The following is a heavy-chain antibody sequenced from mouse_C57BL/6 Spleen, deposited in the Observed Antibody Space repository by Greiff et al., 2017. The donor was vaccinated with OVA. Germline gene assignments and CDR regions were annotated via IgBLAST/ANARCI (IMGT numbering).Heavy chain of an antibody. CDR2: ISYSGST. Sequence: EVQLVESGPGMMKPSQSLSLTCTVTGYSITSGYDWHWIRHFPGNKLEWMGYISYSGSTNYNPSLKSRISITHDTSKNHFFLKLNSVTTEDTATYYCARSSYYGSRTWFAYWGQGTLVTVSA. V-gene: IGHV3-1*01. D-gene: IGHD1-1*01. J-gene: IGHJ3*01. CDR1: GYSITSGYD. CDR3: ARSSYYGSRTWFAY.